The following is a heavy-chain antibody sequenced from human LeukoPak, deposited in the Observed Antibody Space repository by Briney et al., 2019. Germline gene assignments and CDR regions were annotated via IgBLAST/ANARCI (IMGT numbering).Heavy chain of an antibody. CDR1: GFTFSSYS. Sequence: GGSLRLSCAASGFTFSSYSMNWVRQAPGKGLEWVSSISSSSSYIYYADSVKGRFTISRDNAKNSLYLQMNSLRAEDTAVYYCARSHRVDYYDSSGYFDYWGQGTLVTVSS. D-gene: IGHD3-22*01. CDR2: ISSSSSYI. J-gene: IGHJ4*02. CDR3: ARSHRVDYYDSSGYFDY. V-gene: IGHV3-21*01.